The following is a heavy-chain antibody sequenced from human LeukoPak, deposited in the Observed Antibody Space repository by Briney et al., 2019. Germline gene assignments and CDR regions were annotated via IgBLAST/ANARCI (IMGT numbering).Heavy chain of an antibody. V-gene: IGHV3-23*01. Sequence: GGSLRLSCAASGLTFRNYDMSWVRQAPGKGLEWVSSLTTDGGSTEYADSVKGRFTISRDNSKNTLYLQMNSLRAEDTALYYCAKSLVRWAFDYWGQGTLVTVSS. CDR2: LTTDGGST. D-gene: IGHD4-23*01. J-gene: IGHJ4*02. CDR3: AKSLVRWAFDY. CDR1: GLTFRNYD.